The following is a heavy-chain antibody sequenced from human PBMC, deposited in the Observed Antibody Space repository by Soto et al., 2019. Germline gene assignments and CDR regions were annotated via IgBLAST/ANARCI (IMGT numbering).Heavy chain of an antibody. Sequence: PGGSLRLSCSASGFTFSNYAIHWVRQAPGKGLEWVAVISYDGSNKYYADSVKGRFTISRDNSKNTLYLQMNSLRAEDTAVYYCANGYGMDVWGQGTTVTVSS. J-gene: IGHJ6*02. CDR2: ISYDGSNK. V-gene: IGHV3-30*04. CDR1: GFTFSNYA. CDR3: ANGYGMDV.